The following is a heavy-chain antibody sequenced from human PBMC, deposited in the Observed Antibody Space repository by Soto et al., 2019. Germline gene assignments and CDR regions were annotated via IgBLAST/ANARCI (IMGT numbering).Heavy chain of an antibody. J-gene: IGHJ4*02. CDR2: ISSSSSTI. D-gene: IGHD3-10*01. Sequence: EVQLVESGGGLVQPGGSLRLSCAASGFTFSSYSMNWVRQAPGKGLEWVSYISSSSSTIYYADSVKGRFTISRDNAKNSLYLQMNSLRAEDTAVYYCARGVQPYGSDDWGQGTLVTVSS. CDR1: GFTFSSYS. V-gene: IGHV3-48*01. CDR3: ARGVQPYGSDD.